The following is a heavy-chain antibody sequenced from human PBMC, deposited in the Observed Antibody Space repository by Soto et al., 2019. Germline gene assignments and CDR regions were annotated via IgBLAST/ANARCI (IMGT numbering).Heavy chain of an antibody. V-gene: IGHV3-49*04. CDR3: TRERAYYDFWSGYQNTNFDY. CDR1: GFTFGDYA. CDR2: IRSKAYGGTT. Sequence: PGWSLRLSCTASGFTFGDYAMIWVRQAPGKGLEWVGFIRSKAYGGTTEYAASVKGRFTISRDDSKSIAYLQMNSLKTEDTAVYYCTRERAYYDFWSGYQNTNFDYWGQGTLVTVSS. D-gene: IGHD3-3*01. J-gene: IGHJ4*02.